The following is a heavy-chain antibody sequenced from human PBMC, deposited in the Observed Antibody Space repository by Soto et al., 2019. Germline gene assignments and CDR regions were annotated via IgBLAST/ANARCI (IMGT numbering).Heavy chain of an antibody. CDR3: ARSPLGYATVRQTWREVGDSFDI. V-gene: IGHV4-34*12. CDR1: GASLGGFH. Sequence: SETLSLTCAIYGASLGGFHWTWLRQAPGKGLEWIGELIHGGSTNYNPSLKGRVSFSLATSKNQFSLHLMSVTAADTAVYYCARSPLGYATVRQTWREVGDSFDIWGRGTLVTVSS. CDR2: LIHGGST. J-gene: IGHJ3*02. D-gene: IGHD3-16*01.